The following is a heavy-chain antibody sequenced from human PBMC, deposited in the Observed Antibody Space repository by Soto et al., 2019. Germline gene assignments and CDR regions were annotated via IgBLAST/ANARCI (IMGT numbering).Heavy chain of an antibody. Sequence: QVQLVESGGGVVQPGGSLRLSCTTSGFTFNTYGMYWVRQAPGKGLEWVAIIWYVGSNKYYGDSVKGRFTISRDNSKKTLYLQMNSLRAEDTALYYCARGDCTGAYCYSWPFNYGVDVWGQGTTVTVSS. CDR2: IWYVGSNK. J-gene: IGHJ6*02. D-gene: IGHD2-15*01. V-gene: IGHV3-33*08. CDR1: GFTFNTYG. CDR3: ARGDCTGAYCYSWPFNYGVDV.